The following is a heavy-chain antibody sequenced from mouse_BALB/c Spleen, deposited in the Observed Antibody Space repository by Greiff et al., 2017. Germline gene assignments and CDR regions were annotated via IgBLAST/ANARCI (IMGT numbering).Heavy chain of an antibody. CDR2: ISDGGSYT. D-gene: IGHD1-1*02. Sequence: EVHLVESGGGLVKPGGSLKLSCAASGFTFTDYYLYWVRQTPGKGLEWVGTISDGGSYTYYPDSVKGRCTISRDNAKNNLYLQMSSLKSEDTAMYSGSSRDYGKEVFAYWGQGTLVTVSA. J-gene: IGHJ3*01. CDR1: GFTFTDYY. CDR3: SSRDYGKEVFAY. V-gene: IGHV5-4*02.